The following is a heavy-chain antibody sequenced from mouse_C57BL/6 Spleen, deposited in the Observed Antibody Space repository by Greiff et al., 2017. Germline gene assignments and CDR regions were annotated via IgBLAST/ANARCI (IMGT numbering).Heavy chain of an antibody. CDR2: IHPNSGST. J-gene: IGHJ4*01. Sequence: QVKLQQPGAELVKPGASVKMSCKASGYTFTSYWIDWVKQRPGQGLEWIGKIHPNSGSTKYNEKFKGKATLTVDKSSSTSYLQLSSLTSEDSAVYYCARRTTQATYSIDYWGQGTSVTVSS. V-gene: IGHV1-64*01. D-gene: IGHD3-2*02. CDR1: GYTFTSYW. CDR3: ARRTTQATYSIDY.